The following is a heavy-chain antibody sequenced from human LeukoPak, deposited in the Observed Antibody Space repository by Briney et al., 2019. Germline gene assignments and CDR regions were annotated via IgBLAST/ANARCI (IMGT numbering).Heavy chain of an antibody. D-gene: IGHD6-13*01. CDR2: IYTSGST. CDR1: GGSISSGSYY. J-gene: IGHJ3*02. V-gene: IGHV4-61*02. CDR3: ASGYSSSWHKLRAFDI. Sequence: SETLSLTCTVSGGSISSGSYYWSWIRQPAGKGLEWIGRIYTSGSTNYNPSLKSRVTISVDTSKNQFSLKLSSVTAADTAVYYCASGYSSSWHKLRAFDIWGQGTMVTVSS.